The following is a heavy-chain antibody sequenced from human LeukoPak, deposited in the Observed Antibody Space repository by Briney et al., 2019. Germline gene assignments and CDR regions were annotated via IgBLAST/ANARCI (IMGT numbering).Heavy chain of an antibody. CDR2: ISSNGGST. CDR3: AREYELPSSSPYFDY. D-gene: IGHD2-2*01. V-gene: IGHV3-64*01. CDR1: GFTFSSYA. J-gene: IGHJ4*02. Sequence: GGSLRLSCAASGFTFSSYAMSWVRQAPGKGLEYVSAISSNGGSTYYANSVKGRFTISRDNSKNTLYLQMGSLRAEDMAVYYCAREYELPSSSPYFDYWGQGTLVTVSS.